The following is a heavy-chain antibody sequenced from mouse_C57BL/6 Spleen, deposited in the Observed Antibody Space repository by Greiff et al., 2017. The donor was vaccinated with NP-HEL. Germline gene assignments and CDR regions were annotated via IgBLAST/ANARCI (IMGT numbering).Heavy chain of an antibody. J-gene: IGHJ1*03. D-gene: IGHD2-3*01. CDR1: GFSLTSYG. CDR3: ARGKVTYWYFDV. Sequence: QVQLQQSGPGLVQPSQSLSITCTVSGFSLTSYGVHWVRQSPGKGLEWLGVIWSGGSTDYNAAFISRLSISKDNSKSQVFLKMNSLQADDTAIYYCARGKVTYWYFDVWGTGTTVTVSS. V-gene: IGHV2-2*01. CDR2: IWSGGST.